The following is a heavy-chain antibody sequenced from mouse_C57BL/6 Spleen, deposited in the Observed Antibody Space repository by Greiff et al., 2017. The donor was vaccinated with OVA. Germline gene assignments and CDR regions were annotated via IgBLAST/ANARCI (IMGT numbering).Heavy chain of an antibody. V-gene: IGHV1-52*01. CDR2: IDPSDSET. J-gene: IGHJ3*01. CDR3: ARGGDYGGFAY. Sequence: QVQLQQPGAELVRPGSSVKLSCKASGYTFTSYWMHWVKQRPIQGLEWIGNIDPSDSETHYNQKFKDKATLTVDKSSSTAYMQRSSLTSEDSAVYHCARGGDYGGFAYWGQGTLVTVSA. CDR1: GYTFTSYW. D-gene: IGHD2-4*01.